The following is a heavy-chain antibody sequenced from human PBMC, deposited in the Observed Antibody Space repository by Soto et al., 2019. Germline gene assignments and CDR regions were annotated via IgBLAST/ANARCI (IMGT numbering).Heavy chain of an antibody. CDR2: INAGNGNT. D-gene: IGHD3-9*01. V-gene: IGHV1-3*01. CDR1: GYTFTSYA. J-gene: IGHJ6*02. CDR3: ARDILTGYRNYGMDV. Sequence: ASVQVSCKASGYTFTSYAMHWVRQAPGQRLEWMGWINAGNGNTKYAQKFQGWVTMTRDTSISTAYMELSRLRSDDTAVYYCARDILTGYRNYGMDVWGQGTTVTVSS.